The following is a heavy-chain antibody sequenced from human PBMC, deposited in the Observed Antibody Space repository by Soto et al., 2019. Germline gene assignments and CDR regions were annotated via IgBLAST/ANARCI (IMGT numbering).Heavy chain of an antibody. V-gene: IGHV3-48*01. CDR3: ARDPLWGTAMVLWYFDL. Sequence: GGSLRLSCAASGFTFSSYSMNWVRQAPGKGLEWVSYISSSGSTIYYADSVKGRFTISRDNAKNSLYLQMNSLRAEDTAVYYCARDPLWGTAMVLWYFDLWGRGTLVTISS. CDR1: GFTFSSYS. D-gene: IGHD5-18*01. CDR2: ISSSGSTI. J-gene: IGHJ2*01.